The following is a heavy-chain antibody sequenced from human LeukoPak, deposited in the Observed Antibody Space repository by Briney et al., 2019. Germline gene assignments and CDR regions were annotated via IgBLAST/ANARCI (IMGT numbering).Heavy chain of an antibody. Sequence: GGSLRPSCAASGFTFSSYDMSWVRQAPGKGLEWVSVISSSGGIIYYADSVRGRFTISRDNPKNTLYLQMNSLRAEDTAVYYCAKPYNPGSGSYDYWGQGTLVTVSS. J-gene: IGHJ4*02. D-gene: IGHD3-10*01. CDR3: AKPYNPGSGSYDY. CDR1: GFTFSSYD. CDR2: ISSSGGII. V-gene: IGHV3-23*01.